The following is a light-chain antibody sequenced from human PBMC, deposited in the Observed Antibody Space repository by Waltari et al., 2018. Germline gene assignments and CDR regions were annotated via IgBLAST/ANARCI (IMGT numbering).Light chain of an antibody. CDR3: CSYAGGSYV. V-gene: IGLV2-11*01. Sequence: QSALPQPRSLSGSPGQSVTTPCTGPRRYTRGYDYVSWYHQHPGKAPKLFIYDVTRRPSGVPDRFSGSGSGTTASLTISGLQPEDEADYYCCSYAGGSYVFGTGTKVTVL. CDR2: DVT. CDR1: RRYTRGYDY. J-gene: IGLJ1*01.